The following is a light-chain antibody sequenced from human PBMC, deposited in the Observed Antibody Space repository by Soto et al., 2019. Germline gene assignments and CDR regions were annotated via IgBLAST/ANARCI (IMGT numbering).Light chain of an antibody. Sequence: DIQMTQSPSTLSASVGDRVTITCRASQSISSLLALYQQKPGKAPKLLIYDASSLESGVPSRFRGSGSGTEFTLSISSLQPDDFAAYYCQQYNSYSTCGKGTKLEIK. CDR2: DAS. CDR3: QQYNSYST. J-gene: IGKJ2*01. CDR1: QSISSL. V-gene: IGKV1-5*01.